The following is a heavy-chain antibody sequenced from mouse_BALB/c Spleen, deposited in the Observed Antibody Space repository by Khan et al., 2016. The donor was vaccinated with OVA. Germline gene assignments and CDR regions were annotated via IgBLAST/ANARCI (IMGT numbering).Heavy chain of an antibody. J-gene: IGHJ3*01. Sequence: QVQLQQSGAELVKPGASVQLSCRASGYTFSSYWMLWVKQRPGQGLPWIGEINPSNGRTTYNEKFKNKATLTVATSSSTAYMQLSSLTSEDSAVYYVASSSMITTEFKYWGQGTLVTVSA. V-gene: IGHV1S81*02. CDR2: INPSNGRT. CDR3: ASSSMITTEFKY. D-gene: IGHD2-4*01. CDR1: GYTFSSYW.